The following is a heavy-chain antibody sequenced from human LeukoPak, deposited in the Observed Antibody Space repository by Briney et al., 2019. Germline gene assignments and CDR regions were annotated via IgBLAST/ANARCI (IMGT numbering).Heavy chain of an antibody. Sequence: GGSLRLSCAASGFTFSSYGMHWVRQAPGKGLEWVAVISYDGSNKYYADSVKGRFTISRDNSKNTLYLQMNSLRAEDTAVYYCAKDRYSYGGFDPWGQGTLVTVSS. CDR1: GFTFSSYG. J-gene: IGHJ5*02. V-gene: IGHV3-30*18. D-gene: IGHD5-18*01. CDR3: AKDRYSYGGFDP. CDR2: ISYDGSNK.